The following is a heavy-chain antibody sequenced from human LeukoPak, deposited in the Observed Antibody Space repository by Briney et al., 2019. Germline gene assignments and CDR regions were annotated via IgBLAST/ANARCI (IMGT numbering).Heavy chain of an antibody. J-gene: IGHJ4*02. CDR1: GVSISSYY. D-gene: IGHD3-16*02. V-gene: IGHV4-4*07. CDR2: IHTSGST. CDR3: GRGHYVWGSYRGSFDY. Sequence: SETLSLTCTVSGVSISSYYWSWIRQPAGKGLEWIGRIHTSGSTNYNPPLKSRVTISVDTSKNQFSLKLSSVTAAERAVYYCGRGHYVWGSYRGSFDYWGQGTLVTVSS.